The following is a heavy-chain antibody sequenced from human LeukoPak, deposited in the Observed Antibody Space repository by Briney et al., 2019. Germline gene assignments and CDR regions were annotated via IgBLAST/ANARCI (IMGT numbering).Heavy chain of an antibody. CDR3: VKFRGIQHYNYHMDV. D-gene: IGHD3-10*01. Sequence: GGSLRLSCAASGVTFSSYAMSWVRQAPGKGLEWVSGLTGSGGNTYYADSVKGRFTISRDNSKNTLSLQMNSLRAEDAAVYYCVKFRGIQHYNYHMDVWGKGTTVTVSS. CDR2: LTGSGGNT. CDR1: GVTFSSYA. J-gene: IGHJ6*03. V-gene: IGHV3-23*01.